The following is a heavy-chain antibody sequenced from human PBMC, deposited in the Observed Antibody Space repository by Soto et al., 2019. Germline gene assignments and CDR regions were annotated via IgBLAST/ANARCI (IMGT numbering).Heavy chain of an antibody. CDR3: TRESAVAALDP. Sequence: QVQLVQSGAEVKKPGASVKVSCKASGYTCTLDGISWVRQAPGQGLEWMGGISAYNGTTNYAQQLQGRGTMTPDTATSTADMELRSLRSDDTAVYSCTRESAVAALDPWGQGTLVTVSS. CDR1: GYTCTLDG. V-gene: IGHV1-18*01. CDR2: ISAYNGTT. J-gene: IGHJ5*02. D-gene: IGHD6-19*01.